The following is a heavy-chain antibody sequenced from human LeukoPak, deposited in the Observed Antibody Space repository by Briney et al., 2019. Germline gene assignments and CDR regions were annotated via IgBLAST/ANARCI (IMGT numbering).Heavy chain of an antibody. Sequence: SETLSLTCTVSGGSISSSSYYWGWIRQPPGKGLEWIGYIYYSGSTNYNPSLKSRVTISVDTSKNQFSLKLSSVTAADTAVYYCARTWYSSGWCSYYFDYWGQGTLVTVSS. CDR3: ARTWYSSGWCSYYFDY. V-gene: IGHV4-61*05. D-gene: IGHD6-19*01. CDR1: GGSISSSSYY. J-gene: IGHJ4*02. CDR2: IYYSGST.